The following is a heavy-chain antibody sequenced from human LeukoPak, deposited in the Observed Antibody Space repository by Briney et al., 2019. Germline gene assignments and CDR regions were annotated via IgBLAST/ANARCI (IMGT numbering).Heavy chain of an antibody. V-gene: IGHV1-2*02. J-gene: IGHJ4*02. Sequence: ASVKVSCKASGYTFTGYYMHWMRQAPGQGLEWMGWIIPNTGATNYAQKFQGRVTMTRDTSISTAYMELSSLRSDDTAVYYCARGGSVSDPPFGYWGQGTLVTVSS. CDR3: ARGGSVSDPPFGY. D-gene: IGHD5/OR15-5a*01. CDR1: GYTFTGYY. CDR2: IIPNTGAT.